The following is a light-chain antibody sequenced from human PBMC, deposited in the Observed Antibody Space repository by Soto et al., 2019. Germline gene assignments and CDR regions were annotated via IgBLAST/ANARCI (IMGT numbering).Light chain of an antibody. CDR2: AAS. Sequence: DIQMTQSPSSVSASVGDTVTITCRASEDVSAWLAWYQQKPGKAPKLLIYAASTLQSGVPSRFSGSGSGTDFTLTISSLQPEDFATYYCQQSYSTPPITFGQGTRLEI. CDR3: QQSYSTPPIT. CDR1: EDVSAW. V-gene: IGKV1-12*01. J-gene: IGKJ5*01.